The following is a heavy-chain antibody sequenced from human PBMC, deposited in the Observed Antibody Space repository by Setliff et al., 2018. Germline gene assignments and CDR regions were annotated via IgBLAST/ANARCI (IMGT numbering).Heavy chain of an antibody. CDR2: TIPLLPLP. J-gene: IGHJ6*03. V-gene: IGHV1-69*10. D-gene: IGHD1-7*01. CDR1: GGTLSTLA. CDR3: ARNAITGTTKKYYYYLDV. Sequence: SVKVSCKASGGTLSTLAITWVRQAPGQGLEWMGGTIPLLPLPNYAVKFQGRVTITADKSTTTAYMELTSLTSEDTAVYYCARNAITGTTKKYYYYLDVWGQGTTGTV.